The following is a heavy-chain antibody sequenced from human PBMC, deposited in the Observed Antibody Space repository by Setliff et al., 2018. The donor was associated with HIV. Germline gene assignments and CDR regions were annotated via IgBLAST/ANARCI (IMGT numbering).Heavy chain of an antibody. CDR2: IYTSGST. V-gene: IGHV4-4*09. CDR1: GGSINSYY. J-gene: IGHJ3*02. Sequence: SETLSLTCSVSGGSINSYYWSWIRQPPGKGLEWIGYIYTSGSTKYNPFLRSQVTISVDPSKNQFSLRLSSVTAADTALYYCARHSDFWSEDAFDIWGQGTMVTVSS. D-gene: IGHD3-3*01. CDR3: ARHSDFWSEDAFDI.